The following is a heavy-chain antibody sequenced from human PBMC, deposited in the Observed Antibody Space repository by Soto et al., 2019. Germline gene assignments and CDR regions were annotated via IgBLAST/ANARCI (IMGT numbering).Heavy chain of an antibody. V-gene: IGHV1-46*01. CDR1: GYTFTSYY. Sequence: ASVKVSCKASGYTFTSYYMHWVRQAPGQGLEWMGMLNPSGGSTKYAQTFQGRVTMTRDTSTSTIYMELSSLRSEDTAVYYCARASNWNIFYYYYMDVWGKGTTVIGSS. D-gene: IGHD1-20*01. J-gene: IGHJ6*03. CDR2: LNPSGGST. CDR3: ARASNWNIFYYYYMDV.